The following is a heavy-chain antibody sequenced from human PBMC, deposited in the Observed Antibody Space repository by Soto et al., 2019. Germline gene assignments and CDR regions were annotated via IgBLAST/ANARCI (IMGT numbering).Heavy chain of an antibody. CDR2: IWYDGSNK. D-gene: IGHD3-10*01. V-gene: IGHV3-33*01. Sequence: QVQLVESGGGVVQPGRSLRLSCAASGFTFSSYGMHWVRQAPGKGLEWVAVIWYDGSNKYYADSVKGRFTISRENSKNTLYLQMNSLRAEDTAVYYCARDEGLGVKYYYYGMDVWGQGTTVTVSS. CDR1: GFTFSSYG. CDR3: ARDEGLGVKYYYYGMDV. J-gene: IGHJ6*02.